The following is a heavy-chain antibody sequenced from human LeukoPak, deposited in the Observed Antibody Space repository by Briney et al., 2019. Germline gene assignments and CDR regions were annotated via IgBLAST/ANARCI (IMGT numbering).Heavy chain of an antibody. V-gene: IGHV4-61*02. D-gene: IGHD1-26*01. Sequence: PSQTLSLTCTVFGDSISSGTYYWRWLRQPAGKGLVWIRRIYASVNTNYNPPLKTRVTLSVDTSKNQFSLKLSSVTAADTAVYYCASDFNGSYYTYSLHYWGRGTLVTVSS. CDR3: ASDFNGSYYTYSLHY. CDR1: GDSISSGTYY. J-gene: IGHJ4*02. CDR2: IYASVNT.